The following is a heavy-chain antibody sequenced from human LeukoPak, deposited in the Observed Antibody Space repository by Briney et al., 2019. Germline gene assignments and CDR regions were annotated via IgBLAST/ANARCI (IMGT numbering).Heavy chain of an antibody. D-gene: IGHD1-1*01. CDR1: GGSISGNY. CDR2: IYYSGAT. V-gene: IGHV4-59*01. J-gene: IGHJ6*02. Sequence: SETLSLTCTVSGGSISGNYWSWIRQPPGKGLEWIGYIYYSGATVYNPSLKSRLTISVDTSKNQFSLRLASVTPADTAVYYCASGWNDFPGPGYYYGMDVWGQGTTVTVSS. CDR3: ASGWNDFPGPGYYYGMDV.